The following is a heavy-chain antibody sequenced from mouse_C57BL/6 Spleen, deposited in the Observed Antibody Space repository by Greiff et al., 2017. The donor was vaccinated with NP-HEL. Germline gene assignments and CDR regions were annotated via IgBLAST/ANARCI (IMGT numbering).Heavy chain of an antibody. CDR2: IHPSDSDT. J-gene: IGHJ2*01. CDR3: AITTTVVDYFDY. Sequence: QVQLKQPGAELVKPGASVKVSCKASGYTFTSYWMHWVKQRPGQGLEWIGRIHPSDSDTNYNQKFKGKATLTVDKSSSPAYMQLSSLTSEDSAVYYCAITTTVVDYFDYWGQGTTLTVSS. CDR1: GYTFTSYW. D-gene: IGHD1-1*01. V-gene: IGHV1-74*01.